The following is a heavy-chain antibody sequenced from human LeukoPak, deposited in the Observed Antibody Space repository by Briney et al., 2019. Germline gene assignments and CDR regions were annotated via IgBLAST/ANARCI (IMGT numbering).Heavy chain of an antibody. J-gene: IGHJ4*02. D-gene: IGHD5-24*01. Sequence: ASVKVSCKASGYTFTSYDINWVRQATGQGLEWMGWMNPNSGNTGYAQKFQGRVTMTRDTSITTAYMEMSRLRSDDTALYYCASTDDYNSFDYWGPGTLVTVSS. CDR2: MNPNSGNT. CDR3: ASTDDYNSFDY. CDR1: GYTFTSYD. V-gene: IGHV1-8*02.